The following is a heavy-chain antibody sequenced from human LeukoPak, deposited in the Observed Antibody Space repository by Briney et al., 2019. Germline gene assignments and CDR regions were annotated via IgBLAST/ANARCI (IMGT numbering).Heavy chain of an antibody. Sequence: GGSLRLSCAASGFTFSSYSMNWVRQAPGKGLEWVSSISSSSSYIYYADSVKGRFTISRDNAKNSLYLQMNSLRAEDTAVYYCAGEYCSSTSCYWNWFDPWGQGTLVTVSS. D-gene: IGHD2-2*01. CDR2: ISSSSSYI. CDR3: AGEYCSSTSCYWNWFDP. V-gene: IGHV3-21*01. CDR1: GFTFSSYS. J-gene: IGHJ5*02.